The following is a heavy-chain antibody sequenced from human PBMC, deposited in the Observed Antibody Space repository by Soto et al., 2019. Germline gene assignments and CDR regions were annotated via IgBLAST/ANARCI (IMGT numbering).Heavy chain of an antibody. CDR2: IIPIFGTA. Sequence: QVQLVQSGAEVKKPGSSVKVSCKASGGTFSSYAISWVRQAPGQGLEWMGGIIPIFGTANYAQKFQGRVTITADKSTSTAYLELSSLRAEDTAVYYCASCPAYSSGIDYWGQGTLVTVSS. CDR1: GGTFSSYA. D-gene: IGHD6-19*01. J-gene: IGHJ4*02. V-gene: IGHV1-69*06. CDR3: ASCPAYSSGIDY.